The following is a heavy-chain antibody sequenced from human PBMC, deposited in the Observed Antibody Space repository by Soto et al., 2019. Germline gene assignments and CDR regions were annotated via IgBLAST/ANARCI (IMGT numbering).Heavy chain of an antibody. D-gene: IGHD3-10*01. Sequence: QVQLVQSGAELKKPGASVKVSCKASGYTFSNYDMNWVRQATGQGPEWSGWVNPNNGDTGYAQKFQGRVTLTTDISTTPAYMELTSLRSEDTAIYYCAKVSRKGSAIDFDYWGQGTLITVSS. CDR2: VNPNNGDT. V-gene: IGHV1-8*01. CDR1: GYTFSNYD. J-gene: IGHJ4*02. CDR3: AKVSRKGSAIDFDY.